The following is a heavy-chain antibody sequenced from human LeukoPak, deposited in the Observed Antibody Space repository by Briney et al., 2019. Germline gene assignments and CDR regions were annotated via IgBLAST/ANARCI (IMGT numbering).Heavy chain of an antibody. V-gene: IGHV4-34*10. D-gene: IGHD3-3*01. Sequence: KPSETLSLTCAVSGGSFSGYYWSWIRQPPGKGLEWIGEINHSGSTNYNPSLTGRLTISVDTSKNQFSLKLNSVTAADTAVYYCARNTIFGDSLDWFDPWGQGTLVTVSS. J-gene: IGHJ5*02. CDR2: INHSGST. CDR1: GGSFSGYY. CDR3: ARNTIFGDSLDWFDP.